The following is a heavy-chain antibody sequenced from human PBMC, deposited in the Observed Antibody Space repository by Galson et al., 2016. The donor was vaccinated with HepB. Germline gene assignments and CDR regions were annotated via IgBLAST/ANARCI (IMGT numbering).Heavy chain of an antibody. CDR3: ASSVYDSTGHPRDS. CDR1: GGSFSGNY. CDR2: VNHSGNT. V-gene: IGHV4-34*01. D-gene: IGHD3-22*01. J-gene: IGHJ4*02. Sequence: SETLSLTCAVYGGSFSGNYWSWIRQPPGKGLEWIGEVNHSGNTHYNPSLKSRVTISVDTSKNQFSRRLISVNAADTAIYYCASSVYDSTGHPRDSWGQGTLVTVSS.